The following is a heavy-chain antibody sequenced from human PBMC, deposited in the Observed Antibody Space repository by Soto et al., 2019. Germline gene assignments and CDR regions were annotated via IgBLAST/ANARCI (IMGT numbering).Heavy chain of an antibody. D-gene: IGHD6-19*01. V-gene: IGHV5-51*01. CDR3: AKWGPAGIAVAGTISAPQYYFDY. J-gene: IGHJ4*02. Sequence: PGEPLKVACSASGESCLCYWVAWVRQKPGKGLEWMGTFYPGDSTSTYSPSFQGQVTISVDKSISTAYLHLSSLKASDTAMYYCAKWGPAGIAVAGTISAPQYYFDYWGQGTLVTVSS. CDR2: FYPGDSTS. CDR1: GESCLCYW.